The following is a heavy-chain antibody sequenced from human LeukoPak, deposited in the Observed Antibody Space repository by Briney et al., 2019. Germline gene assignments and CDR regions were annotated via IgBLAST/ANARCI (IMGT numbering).Heavy chain of an antibody. D-gene: IGHD2-2*01. J-gene: IGHJ5*02. Sequence: SETLSLTCTVSGGSLSSYYWSWIRQPAGKGLEGSGRIYTSGSTNYNPTLKSRVTMSVDTSKIQFSLKPSSVTAADTAVYYCARDQHDCSSTSCLNWFDPWGQGTLVTVSS. CDR1: GGSLSSYY. CDR2: IYTSGST. CDR3: ARDQHDCSSTSCLNWFDP. V-gene: IGHV4-4*07.